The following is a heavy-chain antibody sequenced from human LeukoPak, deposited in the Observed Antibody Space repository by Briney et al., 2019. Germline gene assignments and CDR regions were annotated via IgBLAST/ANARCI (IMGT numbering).Heavy chain of an antibody. CDR1: GLIFSNYW. Sequence: GGSLRLSCAASGLIFSNYWMTWVRQAPGKGLEWVANIKEDGSETYYVDSVKGRFTISRDNDKNTLYLQMNSLRAEDTAVYYCEAYGSVWGQGTLVTVSS. D-gene: IGHD3-10*01. CDR2: IKEDGSET. V-gene: IGHV3-7*03. J-gene: IGHJ4*02. CDR3: EAYGSV.